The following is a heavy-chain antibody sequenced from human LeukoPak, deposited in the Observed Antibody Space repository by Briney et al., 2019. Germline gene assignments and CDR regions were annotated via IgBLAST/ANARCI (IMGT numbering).Heavy chain of an antibody. D-gene: IGHD2-15*01. J-gene: IGHJ4*02. V-gene: IGHV5-51*01. Sequence: RGESLRISCKGSGYSFTNYWIGWVRQMPGKGLEWMGIIYPGDSDTRYSPSFQGQVTISADKSISTAYLQWSSLKASDTAMYYCARHSQRYCSGGSCSLDYWGQGTLVTVSS. CDR2: IYPGDSDT. CDR1: GYSFTNYW. CDR3: ARHSQRYCSGGSCSLDY.